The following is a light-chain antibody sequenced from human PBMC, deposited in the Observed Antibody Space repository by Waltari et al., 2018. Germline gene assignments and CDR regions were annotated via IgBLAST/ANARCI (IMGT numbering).Light chain of an antibody. CDR3: QKYDFLPAT. J-gene: IGKJ1*01. CDR2: HTS. Sequence: ELVLTQPPGTLWSTPGERATLSCRASQAVGKYLAWYQQRPGQAPRLLLYHTSIRATGIPDRFSGSGYGTDFSLTISRLEPEDFAVYYCQKYDFLPATFGQGTTVEIK. CDR1: QAVGKY. V-gene: IGKV3-20*01.